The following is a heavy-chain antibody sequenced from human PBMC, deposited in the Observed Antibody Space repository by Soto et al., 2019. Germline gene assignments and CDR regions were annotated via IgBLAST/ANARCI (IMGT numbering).Heavy chain of an antibody. CDR3: AFRLLS. CDR2: TRNKANSYTT. D-gene: IGHD3-10*01. V-gene: IGHV3-72*01. CDR1: GFTFSDHY. J-gene: IGHJ5*02. Sequence: EVQLVESGGGLVQPGGSLRLSCAASGFTFSDHYMDWVRQAPGKGLEWVGRTRNKANSYTTEYAASVKGRFTISRDDSKNSLYLQMNSLKTEDSAVYYCAFRLLSWGQGTLVTVSS.